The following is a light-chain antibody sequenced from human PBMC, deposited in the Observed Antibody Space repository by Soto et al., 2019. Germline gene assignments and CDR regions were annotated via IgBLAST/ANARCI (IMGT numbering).Light chain of an antibody. J-gene: IGLJ2*01. CDR2: EVS. CDR3: ASYTTSRPVA. CDR1: SSDVGGYNS. Sequence: QSALTQPASVSGSPGQSITISCTGTSSDVGGYNSVSWYQQHPGKAPKLIIYEVSHRPSGVSNRFSGSKSGNTASLTISGLQAEDESEYYCASYTTSRPVAFGGGTKLTVL. V-gene: IGLV2-14*01.